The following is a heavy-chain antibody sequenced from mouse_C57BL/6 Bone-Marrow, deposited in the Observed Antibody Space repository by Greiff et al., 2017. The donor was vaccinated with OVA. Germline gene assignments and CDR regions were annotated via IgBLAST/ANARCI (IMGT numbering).Heavy chain of an antibody. V-gene: IGHV5-16*01. J-gene: IGHJ1*03. CDR2: INYDGSST. CDR1: GFTFSDYY. CDR3: ARDLDWYFDV. Sequence: DVKLVESEGGLVQPGSSMKLSCTASGFTFSDYYMAWVRQVPEKGLEWVANINYDGSSTYYLDSLKSRFIISRDNAKNILYLQMSSLKSEDTATYYCARDLDWYFDVWGTGTTVTVSS.